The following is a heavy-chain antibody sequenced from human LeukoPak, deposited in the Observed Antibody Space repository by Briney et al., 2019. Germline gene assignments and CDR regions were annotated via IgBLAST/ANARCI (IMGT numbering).Heavy chain of an antibody. CDR3: AKSNGYGLIDY. D-gene: IGHD5-12*01. J-gene: IGHJ4*02. CDR2: INHSGST. Sequence: GSLRLSCAASGFTFSNSEMNWVRQAPGKGLEWIGEINHSGSTNYNPSLKSRVTISVDTSKNQFSLKLSSVTAADTAMYYCAKSNGYGLIDYWGQGTLVTVSS. CDR1: GFTFSNSE. V-gene: IGHV4-34*08.